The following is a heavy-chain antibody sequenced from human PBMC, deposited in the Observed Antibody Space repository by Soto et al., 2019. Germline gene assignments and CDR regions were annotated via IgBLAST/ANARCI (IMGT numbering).Heavy chain of an antibody. Sequence: GGSLRLSCAASGFTFSSYAMSWVRQAPGKGLEWVSAISGSGGSTYYADSVKGRFTISRDNSKNTLYLQMNSLRAEDTAVYYCAKAPIRWNYYYYGMDVWGQGTTVTVSS. CDR2: ISGSGGST. CDR3: AKAPIRWNYYYYGMDV. J-gene: IGHJ6*02. V-gene: IGHV3-23*01. CDR1: GFTFSSYA. D-gene: IGHD3-9*01.